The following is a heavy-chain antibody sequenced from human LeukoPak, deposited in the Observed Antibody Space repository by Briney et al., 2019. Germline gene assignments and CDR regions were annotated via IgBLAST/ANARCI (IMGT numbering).Heavy chain of an antibody. CDR1: GFTFSSYG. V-gene: IGHV3-33*08. J-gene: IGHJ3*02. CDR3: ARSRGDAFDI. D-gene: IGHD6-25*01. CDR2: IWYDGSNK. Sequence: GGSLRLSCAASGFTFSSYGMHWVRQAPGKGLEGVAVIWYDGSNKYYADSVKGRFTISRDNSKNTLYLQMNSLRAEDTAVYYCARSRGDAFDIWGQGTMVTVSS.